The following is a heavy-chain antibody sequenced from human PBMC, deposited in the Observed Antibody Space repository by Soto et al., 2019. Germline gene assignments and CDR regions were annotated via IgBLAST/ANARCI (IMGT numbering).Heavy chain of an antibody. CDR1: GFTFSSYA. Sequence: QVQLVESGGGVVQPGRSLRLSCAASGFTFSSYAMHWVRQAPGKGLEWVAVISYDGSNKYYADSVKGRFTISRDNSKNTLYLQMNSLRAEDTAVYYCATEGAVGADSLDYWGQGTLVTVSS. V-gene: IGHV3-30-3*01. CDR3: ATEGAVGADSLDY. D-gene: IGHD1-26*01. J-gene: IGHJ4*02. CDR2: ISYDGSNK.